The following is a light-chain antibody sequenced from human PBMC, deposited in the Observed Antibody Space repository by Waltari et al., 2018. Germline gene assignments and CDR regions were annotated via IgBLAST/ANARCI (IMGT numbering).Light chain of an antibody. J-gene: IGKJ1*01. CDR2: STS. CDR3: QRYNTAPWT. Sequence: DIQMTQSPSSLSVSIGDTVAITCRASQVIGNYLAWYQQKPGDSPKLLIYSTSTLETGVPSRFSGRGSGTDFTLTISSLQPEDVTVYYCQRYNTAPWTFGPGTTVEI. CDR1: QVIGNY. V-gene: IGKV1-27*01.